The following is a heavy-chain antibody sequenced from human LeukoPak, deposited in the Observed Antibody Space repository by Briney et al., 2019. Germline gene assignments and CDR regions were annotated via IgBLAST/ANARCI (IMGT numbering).Heavy chain of an antibody. Sequence: PGGSLRLSCAASGFTFNSYEMNWVRQAPGKGLEGVSYINSGGSAIYYADSVKGRFTISRDNSKNSLYLQMNSLRADDTAVYYCARGGSYVHYWGQGTLVTVSS. J-gene: IGHJ4*02. D-gene: IGHD1-26*01. CDR3: ARGGSYVHY. CDR2: INSGGSAI. V-gene: IGHV3-48*03. CDR1: GFTFNSYE.